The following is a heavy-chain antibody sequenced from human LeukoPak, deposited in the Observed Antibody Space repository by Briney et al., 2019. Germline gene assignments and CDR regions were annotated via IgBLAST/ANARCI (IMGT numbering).Heavy chain of an antibody. V-gene: IGHV3-23*01. CDR3: AKDPRTTVTNY. Sequence: GGSLRLSCAASGFTFSDSFMSWVRQAPGKGLEWVSAISGSGGSTYYADSVKGRFTISRDNSKNTLYLQMNSLRAEDTAVYYCAKDPRTTVTNYWGQGTLVTVSS. J-gene: IGHJ4*02. CDR1: GFTFSDSF. CDR2: ISGSGGST. D-gene: IGHD4-11*01.